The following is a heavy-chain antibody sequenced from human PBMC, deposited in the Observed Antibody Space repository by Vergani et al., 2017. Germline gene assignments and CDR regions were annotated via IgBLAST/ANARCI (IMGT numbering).Heavy chain of an antibody. CDR2: IRGSGGST. V-gene: IGHV3-23*01. Sequence: EVQLLESGGGLVQPGGSLRLSCAASGFTFSSYAMSWVRQAPGKGLEWVSAIRGSGGSTYYADSVKGRFTISRDNSKNTLYLQMNSLRAEDTAVYYCAKDRVTMVRGVIILSGMDVWGQGTTVTVSS. J-gene: IGHJ6*02. CDR3: AKDRVTMVRGVIILSGMDV. D-gene: IGHD3-10*01. CDR1: GFTFSSYA.